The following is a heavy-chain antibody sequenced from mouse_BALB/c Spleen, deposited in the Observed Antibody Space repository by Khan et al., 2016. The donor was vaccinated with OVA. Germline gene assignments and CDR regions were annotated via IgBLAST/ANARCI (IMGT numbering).Heavy chain of an antibody. CDR1: GYTFTSYD. CDR2: IYPGDGST. V-gene: IGHV1S56*01. J-gene: IGHJ4*01. CDR3: AREWLRGVAMDY. D-gene: IGHD2-2*01. Sequence: QVQLQQSGPELVKPGALVTISCKASGYTFTSYDINWVKQRPGQGLEWIGWIYPGDGSTKYNEKFKGKATLTADKSSSTAYMLISSLTSENSAVFFGAREWLRGVAMDYWVQGTSVTVSS.